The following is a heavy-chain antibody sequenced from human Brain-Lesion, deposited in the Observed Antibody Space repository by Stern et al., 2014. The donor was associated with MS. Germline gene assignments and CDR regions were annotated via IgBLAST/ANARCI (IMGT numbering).Heavy chain of an antibody. J-gene: IGHJ4*02. V-gene: IGHV4-39*01. D-gene: IGHD4-17*01. CDR3: ARTGDDFGDYSLSY. Sequence: VQLLESGPGLVKPSETLSLTCTVSGGSINTNNYYWGWIRQPPGKGLEWIGNIYSSGSTFYSPSLKSRVPMSVDTSKNQFSLKLSSVPAADTAVYYCARTGDDFGDYSLSYWGQGTLVTVSS. CDR1: GGSINTNNYY. CDR2: IYSSGST.